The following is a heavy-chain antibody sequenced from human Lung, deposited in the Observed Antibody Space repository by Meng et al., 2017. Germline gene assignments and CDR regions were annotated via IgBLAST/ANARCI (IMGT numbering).Heavy chain of an antibody. CDR3: ARDPSNTSGWYAYSDY. CDR1: GYSFTHHG. V-gene: IGHV1-18*01. D-gene: IGHD6-19*01. J-gene: IGHJ4*02. Sequence: QVQLVQSGVEVKKPGASVKVSCKASGYSFTHHGITWVRQAPGQGLEWLGWISGYNGDTHYAQKLQGRVTMTTDTSTSTVYMELRSLRSDDTAVYYCARDPSNTSGWYAYSDYLGQGTLVTVSS. CDR2: ISGYNGDT.